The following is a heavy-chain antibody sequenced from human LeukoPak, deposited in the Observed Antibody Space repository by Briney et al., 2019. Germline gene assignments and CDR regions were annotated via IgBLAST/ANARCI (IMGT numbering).Heavy chain of an antibody. CDR2: ITGTITYI. Sequence: KPGGSLRLSCAASGFTFSNYAMNWVRQAPGKGLEWVSSITGTITYIYYADSVKGRFTISRDNAKNSLYLQMNSLRADDTAVYYCAREAGPLDYWGQGTLVTVSS. D-gene: IGHD6-19*01. CDR1: GFTFSNYA. CDR3: AREAGPLDY. V-gene: IGHV3-21*01. J-gene: IGHJ4*02.